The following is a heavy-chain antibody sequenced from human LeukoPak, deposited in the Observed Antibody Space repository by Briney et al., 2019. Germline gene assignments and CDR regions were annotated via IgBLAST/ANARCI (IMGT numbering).Heavy chain of an antibody. J-gene: IGHJ4*02. D-gene: IGHD6-19*01. Sequence: GGSLRLSCAASGFTFSSYGMHWVRQAPGKGLVWVAFIRYDGSDKYYADSVKGRFTISRDNSKNTLYLQMNSLRGEDTAVYYCAKIGAVAGHFDYWGQGTLATVSS. CDR1: GFTFSSYG. CDR2: IRYDGSDK. V-gene: IGHV3-30*02. CDR3: AKIGAVAGHFDY.